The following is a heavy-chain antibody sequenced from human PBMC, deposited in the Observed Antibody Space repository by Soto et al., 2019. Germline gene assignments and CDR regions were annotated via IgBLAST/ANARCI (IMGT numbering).Heavy chain of an antibody. D-gene: IGHD3-22*01. CDR1: GGTFSSYA. V-gene: IGHV1-69*13. CDR2: IIPIFGTA. CDR3: ARDSRYYDSSGYLRDY. J-gene: IGHJ4*02. Sequence: SVKVSCKASGGTFSSYAISWVRQAPGQGLEWMGGIIPIFGTANYAQKFQGRVTITADESTSTAYMELSSLRSEDTAVYYCARDSRYYDSSGYLRDYWGQGTLVTVSS.